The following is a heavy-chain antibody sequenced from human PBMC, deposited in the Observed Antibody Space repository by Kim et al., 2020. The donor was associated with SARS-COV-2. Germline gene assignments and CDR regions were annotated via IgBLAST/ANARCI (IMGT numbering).Heavy chain of an antibody. V-gene: IGHV3-30*18. CDR1: GFTFSSYG. D-gene: IGHD6-13*01. J-gene: IGHJ4*02. Sequence: GGSLRLSCAASGFTFSSYGMHWVRQAPGKGLVWVAVISYDGSNKYYADSVKDGFTISRDNSKNTLYLQMNSLRAEDKAVYYCAKETGGIAFYWGQGTLVTVSS. CDR3: AKETGGIAFY. CDR2: ISYDGSNK.